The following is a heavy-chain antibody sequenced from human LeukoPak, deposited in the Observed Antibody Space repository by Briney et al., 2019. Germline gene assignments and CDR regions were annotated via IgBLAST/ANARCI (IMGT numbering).Heavy chain of an antibody. V-gene: IGHV1-69*04. CDR3: AREGANCSSTSCYLY. D-gene: IGHD2-2*01. Sequence: SVKVSCKASGGTFSSYAISWVRQAPGQGLEWMGRIIPILGIANYAQKFQGRVTITADKSTSTAYMELSSLRSDDTAVYYCAREGANCSSTSCYLYWGQGTLVTVSS. CDR1: GGTFSSYA. J-gene: IGHJ4*02. CDR2: IIPILGIA.